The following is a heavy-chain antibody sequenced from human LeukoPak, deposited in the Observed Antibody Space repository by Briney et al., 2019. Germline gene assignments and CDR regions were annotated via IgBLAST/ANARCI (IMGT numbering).Heavy chain of an antibody. J-gene: IGHJ4*02. CDR1: GFTFDDYA. CDR2: ISWNSGSI. D-gene: IGHD1-26*01. V-gene: IGHV3-9*01. Sequence: GGSLRLSCAASGFTFDDYAMHWVRQAPGKGLEWVSGISWNSGSIGYADSVKGRFTISRDNAKNSLYLQMNSLRAEDTAVYYCAREPHSGSYYYDYWGQGTLVTVSS. CDR3: AREPHSGSYYYDY.